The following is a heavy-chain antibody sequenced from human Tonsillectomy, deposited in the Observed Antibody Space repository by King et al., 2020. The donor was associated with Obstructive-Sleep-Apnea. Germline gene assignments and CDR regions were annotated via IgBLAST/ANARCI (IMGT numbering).Heavy chain of an antibody. J-gene: IGHJ4*02. Sequence: VQLVQSGAEVKKPGESLKISCKGSGYSFTSYWIGWVRQMPGKGLEWMGIIYPGDSDTRYSPSFQGQVTIPADKSISTAYLQWSSLKASDTAMYYCATSRGDYSSGWYLPSYFDYWGQGTLVTVSS. CDR2: IYPGDSDT. CDR1: GYSFTSYW. D-gene: IGHD6-19*01. CDR3: ATSRGDYSSGWYLPSYFDY. V-gene: IGHV5-51*01.